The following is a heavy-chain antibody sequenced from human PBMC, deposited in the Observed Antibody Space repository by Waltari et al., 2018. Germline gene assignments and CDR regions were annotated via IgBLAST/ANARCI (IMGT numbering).Heavy chain of an antibody. CDR1: GGSIRSSSYY. Sequence: QLQLQESGPGLVKPSETLSLTCTVSGGSIRSSSYYWGWLRQPPGKGLEWIGSIYYSGSTYYNPSLKSRVTISVDTSKNQFSLKLSSVTAADTAVYYCARHEEYLGATTFDYWGQGTLVTVSS. J-gene: IGHJ4*02. D-gene: IGHD1-26*01. V-gene: IGHV4-39*07. CDR2: IYYSGST. CDR3: ARHEEYLGATTFDY.